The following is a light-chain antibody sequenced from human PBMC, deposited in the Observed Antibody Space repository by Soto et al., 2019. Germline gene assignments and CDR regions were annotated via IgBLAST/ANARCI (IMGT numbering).Light chain of an antibody. CDR1: QSVSSSY. J-gene: IGKJ1*01. CDR2: GAA. V-gene: IGKV3-20*01. CDR3: QQYGSSET. Sequence: EIEFKTSPGTLSLSPGERATLSCLASQSVSSSYLAWYQQKPGQAPRLLIYGAASMATGIPDRFSGSGSGTDFTLTISRLEPEDFAVYYCQQYGSSETFGQGTMADIK.